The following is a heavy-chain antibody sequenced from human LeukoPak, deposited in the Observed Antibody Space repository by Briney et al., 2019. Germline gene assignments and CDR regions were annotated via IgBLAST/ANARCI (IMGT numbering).Heavy chain of an antibody. D-gene: IGHD1-26*01. CDR2: INHSGST. CDR3: AILSGSYYPFDY. CDR1: GGSFSGYY. Sequence: SETLSLTCAVYGGSFSGYYWSWIRQPPGKGLEWIGEINHSGSTNYNPSLKSQVTISVDTSKNQFSLKLSSVTAADTAVYYCAILSGSYYPFDYWGQGTLVTVSS. J-gene: IGHJ4*02. V-gene: IGHV4-34*01.